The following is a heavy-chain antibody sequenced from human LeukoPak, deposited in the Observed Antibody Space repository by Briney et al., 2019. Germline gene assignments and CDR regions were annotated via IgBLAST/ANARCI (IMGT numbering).Heavy chain of an antibody. V-gene: IGHV3-48*03. Sequence: PGGSLRLSCAASGFTFNDYEMNWVRQAPGKGLEWVSYISSSGSTIYYADSVKGRFTISRDNAKNSLYLQMNSLRAEDTAVYYCARDVGWLQSYFDYWGQGTLVTVSS. CDR3: ARDVGWLQSYFDY. J-gene: IGHJ4*02. CDR1: GFTFNDYE. D-gene: IGHD5-24*01. CDR2: ISSSGSTI.